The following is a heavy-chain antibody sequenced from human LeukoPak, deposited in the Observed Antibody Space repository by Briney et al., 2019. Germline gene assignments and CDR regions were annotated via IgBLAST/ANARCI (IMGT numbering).Heavy chain of an antibody. CDR2: ISGNGGST. CDR3: AKLSSIWKSLPDDY. Sequence: PGGSLRLSCAASGFTFSSYAISWVRQAPGKGLEWVSDISGNGGSTYYADSVKGRFTISRDNTKNTLYLQMNSLRAEDTAVYYCAKLSSIWKSLPDDYWGQGPLVTVSS. CDR1: GFTFSSYA. J-gene: IGHJ4*02. D-gene: IGHD1-1*01. V-gene: IGHV3-23*01.